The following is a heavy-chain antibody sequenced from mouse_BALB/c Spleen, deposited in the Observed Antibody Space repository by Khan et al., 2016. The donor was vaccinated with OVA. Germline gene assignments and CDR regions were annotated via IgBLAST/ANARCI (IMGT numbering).Heavy chain of an antibody. CDR3: ARPGYYGLVVF. V-gene: IGHV4-1*02. J-gene: IGHJ3*01. CDR2: INPDSSMI. Sequence: EVQLQESGGGLVQPGGSLKLSCAASGFDFSRYWMSWVRQAPGKGLEWIGAINPDSSMIYYTPSLNDKFIISRDNAKHTLYLQMSKVRSEDTAPYYSARPGYYGLVVFWGQGTLVTVSA. CDR1: GFDFSRYW. D-gene: IGHD1-1*01.